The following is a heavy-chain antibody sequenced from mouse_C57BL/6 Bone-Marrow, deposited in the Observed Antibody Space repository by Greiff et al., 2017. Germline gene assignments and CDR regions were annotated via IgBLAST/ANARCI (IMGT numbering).Heavy chain of an antibody. V-gene: IGHV1-26*01. J-gene: IGHJ1*03. Sequence: VQLKQSGPELVKPGASVKISCKASGYTFTDYYMNWVKQSHGKSLEWIGDINPNNGGTSYNQKFKGKATLTVDKSSSTAYMELRSLTSEDSAVYYCARKGSCASYWYFDVWGTGTTVTVSS. CDR3: ARKGSCASYWYFDV. CDR1: GYTFTDYY. D-gene: IGHD3-3*01. CDR2: INPNNGGT.